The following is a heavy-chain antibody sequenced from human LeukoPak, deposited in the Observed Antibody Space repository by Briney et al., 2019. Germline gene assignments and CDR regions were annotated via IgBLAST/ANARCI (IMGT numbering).Heavy chain of an antibody. CDR3: ARDSIEALVVPAAIPVLDY. D-gene: IGHD2-2*02. J-gene: IGHJ4*02. V-gene: IGHV3-48*03. CDR1: GFTFSSYE. CDR2: NSSSGSTI. Sequence: GGSLRLSCATSGFTFSSYEMNWVRQAPGKGQEWVSYNSSSGSTIYYADSVKGRFTIYRDNAKNSLYLQMNSLRAEDTAVYYCARDSIEALVVPAAIPVLDYWGQGTLVTVSS.